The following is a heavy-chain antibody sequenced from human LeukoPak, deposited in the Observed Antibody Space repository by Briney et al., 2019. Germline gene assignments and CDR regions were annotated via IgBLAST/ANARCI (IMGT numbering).Heavy chain of an antibody. V-gene: IGHV2-26*02. CDR3: ARLTIFGVVTHYYFDY. CDR1: GFSLSNARMG. D-gene: IGHD3-3*01. J-gene: IGHJ4*02. CDR2: IFSNDEK. Sequence: SGPTLVKPTETLTLTCTVSGFSLSNARMGVSWIRQPPGKALEWLAHIFSNDEKSYSTSLKSRLTISKDTSKSQVVLTMTNMDPVDTATYYCARLTIFGVVTHYYFDYWGQGTLVTVSS.